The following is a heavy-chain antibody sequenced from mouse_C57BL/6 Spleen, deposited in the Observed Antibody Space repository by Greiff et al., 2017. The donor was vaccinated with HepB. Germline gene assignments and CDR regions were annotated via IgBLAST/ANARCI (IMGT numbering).Heavy chain of an antibody. CDR1: GFTFSSYA. Sequence: EVHLVESGGGLVKPGGSLKLSCAASGFTFSSYAMSWVRQTPEKRLEWVATISDGGSYTYYPDNVKGRFTISRDNAKNNLYLQMSHLKSEDTAMYYCARGNYGSREYYFDYWGQGTTLTVSS. V-gene: IGHV5-4*01. CDR3: ARGNYGSREYYFDY. D-gene: IGHD1-1*01. J-gene: IGHJ2*01. CDR2: ISDGGSYT.